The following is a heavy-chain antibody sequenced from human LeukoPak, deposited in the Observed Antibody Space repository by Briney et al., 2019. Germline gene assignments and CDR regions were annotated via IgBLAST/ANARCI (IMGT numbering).Heavy chain of an antibody. J-gene: IGHJ4*02. Sequence: SETLSLTCAVSGYSISSGYYWGWIRQPPGEGLEWIGSIYHSGSTYYNPSLKSRVTISVDTSKNQYSLKLSSVTAADTAVYYCARHGHYDFWSGYYGLYYWGQGTLVTVSS. CDR1: GYSISSGYY. D-gene: IGHD3-3*01. CDR3: ARHGHYDFWSGYYGLYY. CDR2: IYHSGST. V-gene: IGHV4-38-2*01.